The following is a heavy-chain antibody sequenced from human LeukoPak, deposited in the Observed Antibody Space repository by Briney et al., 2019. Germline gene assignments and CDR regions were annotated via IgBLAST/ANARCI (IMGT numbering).Heavy chain of an antibody. CDR1: GFTFSNYA. CDR3: ANDLGWIQLNLG. J-gene: IGHJ4*02. V-gene: IGHV3-23*01. CDR2: ISGHGDIT. D-gene: IGHD5-18*01. Sequence: GGSLRLSCAPSGFTFSNYAMTWVRQAPGKGLEWVSGISGHGDITYYADSVKGRFTISRDNSRNTVYLQMNSLRAEDTAVYYCANDLGWIQLNLGRGQGTLVTVSS.